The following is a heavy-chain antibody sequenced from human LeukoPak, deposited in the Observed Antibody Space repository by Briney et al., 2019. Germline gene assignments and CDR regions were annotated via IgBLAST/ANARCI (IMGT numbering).Heavy chain of an antibody. V-gene: IGHV3-30*04. D-gene: IGHD1-26*01. CDR1: GFTFSSYA. J-gene: IGHJ3*02. CDR2: ISDDGSNK. Sequence: GGSLRLSCVASGFTFSSYAMHWVRQAPGKGLEWVAVISDDGSNKYYADSVKGRFTISRDNSKNTLYLQMSSLRPEDTAVHYCASKSGSDAFDIWGQGTMVTVSS. CDR3: ASKSGSDAFDI.